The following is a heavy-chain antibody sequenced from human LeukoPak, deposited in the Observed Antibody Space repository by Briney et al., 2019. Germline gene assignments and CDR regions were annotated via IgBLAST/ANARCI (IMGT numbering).Heavy chain of an antibody. D-gene: IGHD1-1*01. CDR1: GFIVSSNY. V-gene: IGHV3-66*01. Sequence: PGGSLRLSCAASGFIVSSNYMGWVRQAPGKGLEWVSVIYSGGSTYYADSVKGRFTISRDNAKNSLYLQMNSLRAEDTAVYYCAREVRYPYFDYWGQGTLVTVSS. J-gene: IGHJ4*02. CDR3: AREVRYPYFDY. CDR2: IYSGGST.